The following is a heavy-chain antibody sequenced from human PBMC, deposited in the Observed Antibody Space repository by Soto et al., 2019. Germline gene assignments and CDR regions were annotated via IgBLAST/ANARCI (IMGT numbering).Heavy chain of an antibody. J-gene: IGHJ6*03. CDR3: ARGRSRGSGSYAIDLYYYYYMDV. D-gene: IGHD3-10*01. Sequence: SETLSLTCTVSGTSMSGHFWSWMRQPPGKGLEWIGYGYYSGSTLYNPSLKSRVTISLDTSKNHFSLRLNSVTSADTAVYYCARGRSRGSGSYAIDLYYYYYMDVWGKGTTVTVSS. CDR1: GTSMSGHF. V-gene: IGHV4-59*11. CDR2: GYYSGST.